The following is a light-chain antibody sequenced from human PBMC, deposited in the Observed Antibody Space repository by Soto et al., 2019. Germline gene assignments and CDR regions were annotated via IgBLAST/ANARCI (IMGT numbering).Light chain of an antibody. CDR1: SSDVGGYNY. V-gene: IGLV2-14*01. Sequence: QSALTQPASVSGSPGQSITISCTGTSSDVGGYNYVSWYQQHPGKAPKLMIYDVSNRPSGVSNRFSGSKSGNTASLTISGLQAEYEADYYCSSYTSSSTVVFGGGTKLTV. CDR3: SSYTSSSTVV. CDR2: DVS. J-gene: IGLJ2*01.